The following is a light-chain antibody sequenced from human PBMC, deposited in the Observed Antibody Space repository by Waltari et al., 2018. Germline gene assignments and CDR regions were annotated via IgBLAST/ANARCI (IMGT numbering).Light chain of an antibody. J-gene: IGKJ1*01. CDR3: QQYNSFWT. V-gene: IGKV1-5*01. Sequence: GDRVTITCRASQDVSVWLAWYQLKPGQAPKLLIYAASSVQSGVPSRFSGSGSGTEFTLTISSLQPDDFATYYCQQYNSFWTFGQGTKVEIK. CDR1: QDVSVW. CDR2: AAS.